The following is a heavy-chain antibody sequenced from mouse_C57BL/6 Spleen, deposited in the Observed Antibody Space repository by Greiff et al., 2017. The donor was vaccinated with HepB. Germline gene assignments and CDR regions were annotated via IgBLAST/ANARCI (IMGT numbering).Heavy chain of an antibody. Sequence: EVQLQQSGPELVKPGASVKISCKASGYTFTDYYMNWVKQSHGKSLEWIGDINPNNGGTSYNQKFKGKATLTVDKSSITAYMELRSLTSEDSAVYYCARTLYYMDYWGQGTSVTVSS. CDR1: GYTFTDYY. CDR2: INPNNGGT. D-gene: IGHD1-1*01. J-gene: IGHJ4*01. V-gene: IGHV1-26*01. CDR3: ARTLYYMDY.